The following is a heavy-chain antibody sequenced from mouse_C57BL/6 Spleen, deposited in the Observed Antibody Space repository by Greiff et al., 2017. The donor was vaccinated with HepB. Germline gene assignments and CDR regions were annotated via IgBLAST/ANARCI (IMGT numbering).Heavy chain of an antibody. D-gene: IGHD4-1*01. CDR3: ARSMGRGAMDY. CDR1: GYTFTSYT. J-gene: IGHJ4*01. CDR2: INPSSGYT. Sequence: VQLKESGAELARPGASVKMSCKASGYTFTSYTMHWVKQRPGQGLEWIGYINPSSGYTKYNQKFKDKATLTADKSSSTAYMQLSSLTSEDSAVYYCARSMGRGAMDYWGQGTSVTVSS. V-gene: IGHV1-4*01.